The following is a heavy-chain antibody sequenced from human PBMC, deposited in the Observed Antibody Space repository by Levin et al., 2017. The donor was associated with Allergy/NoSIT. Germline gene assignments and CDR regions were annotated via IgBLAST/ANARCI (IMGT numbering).Heavy chain of an antibody. D-gene: IGHD6-19*01. CDR3: AKDWRWLVRNYYYGMDV. J-gene: IGHJ6*02. CDR1: GFTFSSYG. V-gene: IGHV3-30*18. Sequence: PGGSLRLSCAASGFTFSSYGMHWVRQAPGKGLEWVAVISYDGSNKYYADSVKGRFTISRDNSKNTLYLQMNSLRAEDTAVYYCAKDWRWLVRNYYYGMDVWGQGTTVTVSS. CDR2: ISYDGSNK.